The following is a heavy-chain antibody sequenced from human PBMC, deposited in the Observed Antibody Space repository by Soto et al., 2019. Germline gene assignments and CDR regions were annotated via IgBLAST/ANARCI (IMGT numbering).Heavy chain of an antibody. CDR1: GFSFREFA. D-gene: IGHD3-3*01. CDR3: AKEPGVDVGDYCDY. V-gene: IGHV3-23*01. Sequence: EVQLLESGGSLVQPGGSLRLSCAASGFSFREFAMSWVRQAPGKGLEWVSGISGSGSNAYYADSVKGRFTISRDNSKNTLYLQMNSLGTADTAVYYCAKEPGVDVGDYCDYWGQGTLVTVYS. CDR2: ISGSGSNA. J-gene: IGHJ4*02.